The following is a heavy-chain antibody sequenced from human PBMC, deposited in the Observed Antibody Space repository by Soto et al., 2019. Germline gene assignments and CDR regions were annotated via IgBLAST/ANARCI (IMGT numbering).Heavy chain of an antibody. V-gene: IGHV3-23*01. Sequence: EVQLLESGGGLVQPGGSLRLSCAASGFTFSSYAMSWVRQAPGKGLEWVSTISGSGGSTYYADSVKGRFTMSRDNSKNTVYLQMNGMRAEDPAIDYCAKERQATTVTLPDYWGQGTLVTVSS. CDR1: GFTFSSYA. CDR2: ISGSGGST. CDR3: AKERQATTVTLPDY. D-gene: IGHD4-17*01. J-gene: IGHJ4*02.